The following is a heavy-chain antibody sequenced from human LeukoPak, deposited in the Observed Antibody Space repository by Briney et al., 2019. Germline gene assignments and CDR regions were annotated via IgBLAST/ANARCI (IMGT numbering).Heavy chain of an antibody. CDR2: MNPNSGNT. CDR1: AYTFTSYE. V-gene: IGHV1-8*01. J-gene: IGHJ4*02. D-gene: IGHD2-15*01. CDR3: ARGHGPGGTRWPNLDF. Sequence: ASVRVSCKTSAYTFTSYEINWVRQATGQGLVWMGWMNPNSGNTGYAQKFQGRVTMTRDTSIHTAYMELSSLRSEDTAVYYCARGHGPGGTRWPNLDFWGQGTLITVSS.